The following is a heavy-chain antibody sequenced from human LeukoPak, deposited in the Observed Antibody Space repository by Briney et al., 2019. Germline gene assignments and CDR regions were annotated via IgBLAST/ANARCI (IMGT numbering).Heavy chain of an antibody. J-gene: IGHJ4*02. CDR2: ISPTGSTI. D-gene: IGHD1-26*01. V-gene: IGHV3-48*03. CDR3: ARDEVGVTTEFDY. Sequence: GGSLRLSCGASGFTFSSYEMNWVRQAPGKGLEWVSYISPTGSTIYYADSVKGRFTISRDNAKNSLYLQMNSLRVEDTAVYYCARDEVGVTTEFDYWGQGTVVTVSS. CDR1: GFTFSSYE.